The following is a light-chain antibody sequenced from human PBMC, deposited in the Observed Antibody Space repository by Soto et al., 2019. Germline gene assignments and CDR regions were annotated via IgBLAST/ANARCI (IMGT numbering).Light chain of an antibody. CDR1: SSNIGSNY. CDR3: AAWDDSLSGPV. V-gene: IGLV1-47*02. J-gene: IGLJ3*02. CDR2: SNS. Sequence: QSVLTQPPSASGTTGQRVTISCSGSSSNIGSNYVYWYQHLPGAAPKLLIYSNSHRPSGVPDRFSGSKSGTSASLAISGLRSDDEADYYCAAWDDSLSGPVFGGGTKLTVL.